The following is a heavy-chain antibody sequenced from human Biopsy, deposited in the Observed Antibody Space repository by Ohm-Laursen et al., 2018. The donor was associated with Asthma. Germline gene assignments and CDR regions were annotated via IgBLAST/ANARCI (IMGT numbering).Heavy chain of an antibody. Sequence: LRLSCAASGFSFSNFAIHWVRQAPGKGLEWVGVISKDASTQDYADSVKGRFTMARDNSKSTLDLQMNSLREEDTAVYYCVRDGTDDAFDIWGQGTVVSVSS. CDR1: GFSFSNFA. J-gene: IGHJ3*02. CDR2: ISKDASTQ. D-gene: IGHD1-1*01. CDR3: VRDGTDDAFDI. V-gene: IGHV3-30*01.